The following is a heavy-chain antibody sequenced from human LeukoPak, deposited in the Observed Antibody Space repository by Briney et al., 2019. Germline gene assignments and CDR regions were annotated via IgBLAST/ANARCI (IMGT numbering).Heavy chain of an antibody. CDR1: GYDFTSVG. Sequence: GASVKVSCKASGYDFTSVGITWVRRAPGQRLEWMGWISPYNGNTRYARKFQGRVAMTTDTSTTTAYMELRGLRFNDTAVYYCARAGSGSGWYFDYWGQGTLVTVSS. CDR3: ARAGSGSGWYFDY. D-gene: IGHD6-19*01. V-gene: IGHV1-18*01. CDR2: ISPYNGNT. J-gene: IGHJ4*02.